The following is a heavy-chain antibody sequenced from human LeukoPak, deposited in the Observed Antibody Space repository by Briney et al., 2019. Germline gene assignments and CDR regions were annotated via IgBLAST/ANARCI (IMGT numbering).Heavy chain of an antibody. CDR1: GGSISSGGYY. CDR2: IYYSGST. V-gene: IGHV4-31*03. D-gene: IGHD3-10*01. Sequence: SETLSLTCTVSGGSISSGGYYWSWIRQHPGKGLEWIGYIYYSGSTYYNPSLKSRVTISVDTSKNQFSLKLSSVTAADTAVYYCARGRKVRGVIRNGMDVWGQGTTVTVSS. CDR3: ARGRKVRGVIRNGMDV. J-gene: IGHJ6*02.